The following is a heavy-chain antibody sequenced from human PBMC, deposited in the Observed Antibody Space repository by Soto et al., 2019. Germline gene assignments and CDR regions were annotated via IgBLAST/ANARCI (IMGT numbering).Heavy chain of an antibody. CDR1: GYFFTGYY. CDR2: INSNSGGT. J-gene: IGHJ5*02. V-gene: IGHV1-2*02. Sequence: QVQLMQSGAEVKKPGTSVKVSCKASGYFFTGYYLHWVRQAPGLGLQWMWWINSNSGGTKYAQRFKGRVTMTRDTSTRTVSMELSRLRSDDTAVYFCARVQFVSADIAVVPAAGGFDPWGQGTLVTVSS. CDR3: ARVQFVSADIAVVPAAGGFDP. D-gene: IGHD2-2*01.